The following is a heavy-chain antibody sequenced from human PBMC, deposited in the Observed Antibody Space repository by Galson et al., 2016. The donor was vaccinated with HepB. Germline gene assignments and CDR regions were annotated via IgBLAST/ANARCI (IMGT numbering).Heavy chain of an antibody. Sequence: PALVKPTQTLTLTCTFSGFSLSTSGMCVSWIRQPPGRALEWLALIDWGDDKYYSTSLKTRLTISKDTSKNQVVLTMTNMGPVDTATYYCARIKGRRDGYNFHNAFDIWGQGTMVTVSS. CDR1: GFSLSTSGMC. CDR2: IDWGDDK. D-gene: IGHD5-24*01. V-gene: IGHV2-70*01. CDR3: ARIKGRRDGYNFHNAFDI. J-gene: IGHJ3*02.